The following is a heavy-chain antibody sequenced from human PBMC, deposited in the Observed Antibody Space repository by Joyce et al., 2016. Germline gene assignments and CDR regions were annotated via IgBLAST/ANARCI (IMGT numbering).Heavy chain of an antibody. Sequence: QVRLQESGPRLVKPSETLSLTCTVSVGSVRSGSYYWSWIRQPPGKGLEWIGYIFYTGTTGYNPSLMSRLSRSVDTSKNQFSLNLMSVTAADTAVYYCARVVVTAGSSYYYYGMDVWGQGTTVAVSS. J-gene: IGHJ6*02. V-gene: IGHV4-61*01. CDR3: ARVVVTAGSSYYYYGMDV. D-gene: IGHD2-21*02. CDR1: VGSVRSGSYY. CDR2: IFYTGTT.